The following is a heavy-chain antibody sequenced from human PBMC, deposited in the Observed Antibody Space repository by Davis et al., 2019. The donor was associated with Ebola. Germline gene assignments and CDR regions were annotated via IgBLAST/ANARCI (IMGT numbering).Heavy chain of an antibody. CDR2: IYYSGST. CDR3: AREFLGGYSYVSYYYYGMDV. CDR1: GGSINNYF. Sequence: MPSETLSLTCTVSGGSINNYFWSWIRQPPGKGLEWIGYIYYSGSTNYNPSLKSRVTISVDTSKNQFSLKLSSVTAADTAVYYCAREFLGGYSYVSYYYYGMDVWGQGTTVTVSS. D-gene: IGHD5-18*01. V-gene: IGHV4-59*01. J-gene: IGHJ6*02.